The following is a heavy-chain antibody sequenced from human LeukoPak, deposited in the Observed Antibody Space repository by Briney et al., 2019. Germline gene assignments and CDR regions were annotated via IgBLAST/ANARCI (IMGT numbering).Heavy chain of an antibody. CDR3: AKAGQQLVRGAFDI. D-gene: IGHD6-13*01. CDR1: GFTFSSYA. J-gene: IGHJ3*02. V-gene: IGHV3-23*01. CDR2: ISGSGGST. Sequence: QPGGSLRLSCAASGFTFSSYAMSWVRQAPGKGLEWASAISGSGGSTYYADSVKGRFTTSRDNSKNTLYLQMNSLRAEDTAVYYCAKAGQQLVRGAFDIWGQGTMVTVSS.